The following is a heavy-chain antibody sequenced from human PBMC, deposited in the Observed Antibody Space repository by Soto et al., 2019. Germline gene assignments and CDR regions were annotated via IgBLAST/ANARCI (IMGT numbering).Heavy chain of an antibody. CDR2: ISYDVSNK. V-gene: IGHV3-30-3*01. CDR3: ARDLEGYFDWLLHGPTGGSDY. CDR1: GFTFSSPW. Sequence: GGSLRLSCGASGFTFSSPWMHWVRQAPGKGLEWVAVISYDVSNKYYADSVKGRFTISRDNSKNTLYLQMNSLRAEDTAVYYCARDLEGYFDWLLHGPTGGSDYSCPGTLVTVFS. J-gene: IGHJ4*02. D-gene: IGHD3-9*01.